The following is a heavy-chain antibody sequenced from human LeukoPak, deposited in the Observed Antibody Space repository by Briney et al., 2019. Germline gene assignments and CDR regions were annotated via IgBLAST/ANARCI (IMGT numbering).Heavy chain of an antibody. V-gene: IGHV3-69-1*01. CDR1: GFTVSSNY. Sequence: PGGSLRLSCAASGFTVSSNYMNWVRQAPGKGLEWVSCISSSSYIYYADSVKGRFTISRDNAKNSLYLQMNSLRVEDTAVYYCARAHNWKYGTFDYWGQGTLVTVSS. CDR2: ISSSSYI. CDR3: ARAHNWKYGTFDY. D-gene: IGHD1-7*01. J-gene: IGHJ4*02.